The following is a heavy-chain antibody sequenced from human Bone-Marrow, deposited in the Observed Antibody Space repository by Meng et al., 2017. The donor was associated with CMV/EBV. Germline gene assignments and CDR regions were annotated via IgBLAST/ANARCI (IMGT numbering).Heavy chain of an antibody. D-gene: IGHD1-26*01. Sequence: SETLSLTCAVYGGSDDYWNWIRQFPGKGLEWIGEINQSGSTNYNPSLKSRVTISVDTSKNQFSLKLSSVTAADTAVYYCARNSPREGIDYWGQGTLVTVSS. CDR3: ARNSPREGIDY. J-gene: IGHJ4*02. V-gene: IGHV4-34*01. CDR1: GGSDDY. CDR2: INQSGST.